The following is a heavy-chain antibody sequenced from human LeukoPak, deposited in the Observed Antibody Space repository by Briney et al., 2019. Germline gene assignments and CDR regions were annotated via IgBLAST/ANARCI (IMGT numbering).Heavy chain of an antibody. J-gene: IGHJ6*03. V-gene: IGHV3-74*01. D-gene: IGHD2-21*02. Sequence: SGGSLRLSCGASGFTFSTSWMNWVRQAPGKGLVWVSQINSDGSNTNYADSVKGRFTISRDNAKNTLYLQMNSLRAEDTAVYYCARGNIVVVTAIPYYYYYMDVWGKGTTVTVSS. CDR3: ARGNIVVVTAIPYYYYYMDV. CDR1: GFTFSTSW. CDR2: INSDGSNT.